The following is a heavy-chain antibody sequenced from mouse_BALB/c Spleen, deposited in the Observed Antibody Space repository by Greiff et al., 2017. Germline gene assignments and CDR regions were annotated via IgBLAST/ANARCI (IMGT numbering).Heavy chain of an antibody. Sequence: LQQPGSELVRPGASVKLSCKASGYTFTSYWMHWVKQRPGQGLEWIGNIYPGSGSTNYDEKFKSKATLTVDTSSSTAYMQLSSLTSEDSAVYYCTTGNSGYFEVWGAGTTVTVSS. J-gene: IGHJ1*01. CDR1: GYTFTSYW. CDR2: IYPGSGST. CDR3: TTGNSGYFEV. V-gene: IGHV1S22*01. D-gene: IGHD2-1*01.